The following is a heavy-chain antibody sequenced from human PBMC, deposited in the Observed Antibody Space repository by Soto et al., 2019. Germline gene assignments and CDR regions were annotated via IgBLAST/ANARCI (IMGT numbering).Heavy chain of an antibody. CDR2: ISSSGSTI. J-gene: IGHJ4*02. V-gene: IGHV3-11*01. Sequence: PGGSLRLSCAASGFTFSDYYMSWIRQAPGKGLQWVSYISSSGSTIYYADSVKGRFTTSRDNAKNSLYLQMNSLRAEDTAVYYCARDRFHGDGYNPFDSWGQGTLVTVS. CDR1: GFTFSDYY. CDR3: ARDRFHGDGYNPFDS. D-gene: IGHD5-12*01.